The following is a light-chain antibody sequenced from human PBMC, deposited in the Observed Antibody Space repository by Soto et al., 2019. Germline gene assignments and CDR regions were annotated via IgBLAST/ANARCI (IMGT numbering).Light chain of an antibody. CDR2: SNN. Sequence: QYVLTQPPSASGTPGQRVTISCSGSSSNIGSNTVNWYQQLPGTAPKLLINSNNQRPSGVPDRFSGSKSGTSASLAISGLQSEDEADYYCAAWDDSLNGHWVFGGGTKLTVL. V-gene: IGLV1-44*01. CDR1: SSNIGSNT. CDR3: AAWDDSLNGHWV. J-gene: IGLJ3*02.